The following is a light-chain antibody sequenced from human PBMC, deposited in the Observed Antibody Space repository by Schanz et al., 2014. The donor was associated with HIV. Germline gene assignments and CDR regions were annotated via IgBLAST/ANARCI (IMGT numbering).Light chain of an antibody. Sequence: QSVLTQPPSVSGAPGQRVTISCTGSSSNIGTGYDVQWYQQLPGTAPKLLIYGNSNRPSGVPDRFSGSKSGTSASLAITGLQAEDEADYYCQSYDNSLSSRVFGGGTKLTVL. CDR2: GNS. CDR1: SSNIGTGYD. CDR3: QSYDNSLSSRV. J-gene: IGLJ3*02. V-gene: IGLV1-40*01.